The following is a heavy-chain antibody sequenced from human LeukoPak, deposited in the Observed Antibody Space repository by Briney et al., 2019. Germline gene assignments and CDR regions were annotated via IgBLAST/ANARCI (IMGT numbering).Heavy chain of an antibody. Sequence: SETLSLTCTVSGGSISSYYWSWIRQPAGKGLEWIGRIYTSGSTNYNPSLKSRVTMSVDTSKNQFSLKLSSVTAADTAVYYCASGSRHGYNSLYYFDYWGQGTLVTVSS. J-gene: IGHJ4*02. V-gene: IGHV4-4*07. CDR3: ASGSRHGYNSLYYFDY. CDR1: GGSISSYY. D-gene: IGHD5-24*01. CDR2: IYTSGST.